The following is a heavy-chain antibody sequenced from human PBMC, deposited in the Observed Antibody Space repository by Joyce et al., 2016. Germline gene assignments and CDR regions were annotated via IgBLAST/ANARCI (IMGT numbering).Heavy chain of an antibody. CDR1: GGPFRGFF. CDR3: ARSQWLAPLMY. V-gene: IGHV4-34*01. CDR2: VNNRGVT. J-gene: IGHJ4*02. D-gene: IGHD6-19*01. Sequence: QVQLQQWGAGLLKPSETLSLTCAVSGGPFRGFFWLWVRQPPGKGLEWIGDVNNRGVTNYNASLKTRVTFSVDTSKNQCSLKLTSLSAADTAVYYCARSQWLAPLMYWGQGTPVTVSS.